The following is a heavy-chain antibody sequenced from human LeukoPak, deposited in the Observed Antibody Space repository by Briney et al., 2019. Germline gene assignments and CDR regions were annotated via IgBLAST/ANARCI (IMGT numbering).Heavy chain of an antibody. Sequence: ASVKVSCKASGYTFTGYYMHWVRQAPGQGLEWMGWINPNSGGTNYAQKFQGRVTMTRDTSISTAYMELSRLRSDDTAVYYCARDGVTIFGVEPYYYYYMDVWGKGTTVTVSS. D-gene: IGHD3-3*01. V-gene: IGHV1-2*02. CDR1: GYTFTGYY. CDR3: ARDGVTIFGVEPYYYYYMDV. CDR2: INPNSGGT. J-gene: IGHJ6*03.